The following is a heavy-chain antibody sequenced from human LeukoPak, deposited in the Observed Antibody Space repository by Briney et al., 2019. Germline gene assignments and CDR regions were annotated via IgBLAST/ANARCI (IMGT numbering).Heavy chain of an antibody. V-gene: IGHV3-49*04. CDR1: GFTFGDYA. J-gene: IGHJ6*03. D-gene: IGHD3-3*01. Sequence: PGGSLRLSCTASGFTFGDYAMSWVRQAPGKGLEWVGVIRSKAYGGTKEYAASVKGRFTISRDDSKSIAYLQMNSLKTEDTAVYYCTRYDFWSGYPNMDVWGKVTTVTASS. CDR2: IRSKAYGGTK. CDR3: TRYDFWSGYPNMDV.